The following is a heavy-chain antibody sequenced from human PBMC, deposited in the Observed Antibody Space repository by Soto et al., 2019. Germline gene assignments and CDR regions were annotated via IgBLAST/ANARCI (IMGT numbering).Heavy chain of an antibody. CDR2: ISAYNGNT. J-gene: IGHJ6*03. D-gene: IGHD3-9*01. V-gene: IGHV1-18*01. CDR3: ARRRGDILTGYYNYYYMDV. CDR1: GYTFTSYG. Sequence: GASVKVSCKASGYTFTSYGISWVRQAPGQGLEWMGWISAYNGNTNYAQKLQGRVTMTTDTSTSTAYMELRSLRSDDTAVYYCARRRGDILTGYYNYYYMDVWGKGTTVTVSS.